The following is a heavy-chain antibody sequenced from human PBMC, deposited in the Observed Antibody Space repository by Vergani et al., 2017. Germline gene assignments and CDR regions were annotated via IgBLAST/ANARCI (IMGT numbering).Heavy chain of an antibody. J-gene: IGHJ6*02. CDR1: GFTFSDYY. CDR2: ISSSGSTI. D-gene: IGHD3-10*01. V-gene: IGHV3-11*04. CDR3: ARDRYYLGSGSYPYFYYCGLDV. Sequence: QVQLVESGGGLVKPGGSLRLSCAASGFTFSDYYMSWIRQAPGKGLEWVSYISSSGSTIYYADSVKGRFTISRDNAKSSLYLQMNSLRAEDTGVYYCARDRYYLGSGSYPYFYYCGLDVSGQGTAVTVSS.